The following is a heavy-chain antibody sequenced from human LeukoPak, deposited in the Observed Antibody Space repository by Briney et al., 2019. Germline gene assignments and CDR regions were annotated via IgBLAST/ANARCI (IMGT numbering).Heavy chain of an antibody. CDR1: GGSIMTTNW. CDR3: ARHNVVVVAAPLGWFDP. D-gene: IGHD2-15*01. V-gene: IGHV4-4*02. J-gene: IGHJ5*02. Sequence: SETLSLTCNVSGGSIMTTNWWSWVRQPPNKGLEWIGEVHLSGATNYNPSLESRVTMSIDTSKNQFSLKLSSVTAADTAVYYCARHNVVVVAAPLGWFDPWGQGTLVTVSS. CDR2: VHLSGAT.